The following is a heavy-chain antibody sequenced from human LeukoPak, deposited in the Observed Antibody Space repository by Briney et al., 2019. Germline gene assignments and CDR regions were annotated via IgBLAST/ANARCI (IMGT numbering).Heavy chain of an antibody. V-gene: IGHV1-69*13. CDR1: GGTFSSYA. CDR3: ASFHRVVAGRGGYFQH. J-gene: IGHJ1*01. CDR2: IIPIFGTA. D-gene: IGHD6-19*01. Sequence: GASVKVSCKASGGTFSSYAISWVRQAPGQGLEWMGGIIPIFGTANYAQKFQGRVTITADESTSTAYMELSSLRSEDTAVYYCASFHRVVAGRGGYFQHWGQGTLVAVSS.